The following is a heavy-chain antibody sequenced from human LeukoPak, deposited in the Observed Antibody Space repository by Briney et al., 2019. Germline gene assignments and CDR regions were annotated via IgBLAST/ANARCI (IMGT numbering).Heavy chain of an antibody. CDR1: GFTFSSYS. CDR3: ARVRASSSGAFDY. D-gene: IGHD6-13*01. V-gene: IGHV3-48*04. CDR2: ISSSGSTI. Sequence: SGGSLRLSCAASGFTFSSYSMNWVRQAPGKGLEWVSYISSSGSTIYYADSVKGRFTISRDNAKNSLYLQMNSLRAEDTAVYYCARVRASSSGAFDYWGQGTLVTVSS. J-gene: IGHJ4*02.